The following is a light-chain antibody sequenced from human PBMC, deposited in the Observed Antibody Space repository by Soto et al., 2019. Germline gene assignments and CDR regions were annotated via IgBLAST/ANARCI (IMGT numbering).Light chain of an antibody. Sequence: EIVLTQSPGTLSLYPWERATLSCRASQSVSSSYLAWYQQKPGQAPRIIIFGASGRAIGIPDRFSGSGSGTDFTLTISRLEPEDFAVYYSQQYRSLSWTFGQGTKVDIK. CDR3: QQYRSLSWT. J-gene: IGKJ1*01. CDR2: GAS. V-gene: IGKV3-20*01. CDR1: QSVSSSY.